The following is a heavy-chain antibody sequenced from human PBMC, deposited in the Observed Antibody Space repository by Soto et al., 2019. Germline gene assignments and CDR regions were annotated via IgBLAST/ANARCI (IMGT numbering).Heavy chain of an antibody. V-gene: IGHV3-21*01. Sequence: EVQLVESGGCLVKPGGSLRLSCAASGFTFISYSMNWVRQAPGKGLEWVSSISGSSSYIYYADSVKVRFTISRDNAKNLIYLQMNSLRVEDTAVYTCERDIAVTDGGYWGQGTLVTVSS. D-gene: IGHD6-19*01. CDR3: ERDIAVTDGGY. J-gene: IGHJ4*02. CDR1: GFTFISYS. CDR2: ISGSSSYI.